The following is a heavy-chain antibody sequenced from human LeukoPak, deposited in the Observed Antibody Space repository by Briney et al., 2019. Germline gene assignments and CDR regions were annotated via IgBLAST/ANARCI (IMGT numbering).Heavy chain of an antibody. Sequence: ASVKVSCKASGYTFTYRYLHWVRQAPGRALEWMGWITPFNGNTNYAQKFQDRVTITRDRSMSTAYMELSSLRSEDTAMYYCAEGELSYSFDYWGQGTLVTVSS. J-gene: IGHJ4*02. V-gene: IGHV1-45*02. CDR1: GYTFTYRY. CDR2: ITPFNGNT. D-gene: IGHD3-16*02. CDR3: AEGELSYSFDY.